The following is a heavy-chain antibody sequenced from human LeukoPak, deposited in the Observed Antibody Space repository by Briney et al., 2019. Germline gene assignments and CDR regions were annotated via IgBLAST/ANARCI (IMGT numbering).Heavy chain of an antibody. CDR1: GGSFSGYP. Sequence: SETLSLTCAVYGGSFSGYPWSWIRQPPGKGLEWIGEINHSGSTNYNPSLKSRVTISVDTSKNQFSLKLSSVTAADTAVYYCARGHLYYDFWSGYYKGWYFDLWGRGTLVTVSS. J-gene: IGHJ2*01. CDR3: ARGHLYYDFWSGYYKGWYFDL. CDR2: INHSGST. D-gene: IGHD3-3*01. V-gene: IGHV4-34*01.